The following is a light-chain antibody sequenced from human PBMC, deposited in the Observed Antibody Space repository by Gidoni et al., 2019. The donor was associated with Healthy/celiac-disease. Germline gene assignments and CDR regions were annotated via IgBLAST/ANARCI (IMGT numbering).Light chain of an antibody. V-gene: IGLV3-1*01. CDR2: QDS. CDR3: QAWDSTTVV. J-gene: IGLJ2*01. Sequence: SYELTQPPSVSVSPGQTASITCSGDKLENKYACWYQQRPGQSPVLVIYQDSKRPSGLPERISGSNSGNTATLTISGTQAMDEADYYCQAWDSTTVVFGGGTKLTVL. CDR1: KLENKY.